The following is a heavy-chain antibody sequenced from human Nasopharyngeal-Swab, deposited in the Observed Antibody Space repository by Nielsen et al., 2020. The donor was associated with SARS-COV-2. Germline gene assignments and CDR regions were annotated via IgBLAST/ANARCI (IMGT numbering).Heavy chain of an antibody. V-gene: IGHV3-43*01. D-gene: IGHD3-3*01. J-gene: IGHJ3*01. CDR3: AKPFWSGYYSGDSFDF. Sequence: PGKGLEWVSLISGDGDSASYRDSVKGRFTISRESHKNSLYLQMNSLTVEDTALYYCAKPFWSGYYSGDSFDFWGQGTMVTVSS. CDR2: ISGDGDSA.